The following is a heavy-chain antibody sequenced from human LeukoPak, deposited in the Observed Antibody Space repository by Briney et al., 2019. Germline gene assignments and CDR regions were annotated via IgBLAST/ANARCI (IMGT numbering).Heavy chain of an antibody. CDR1: GFTFSDHY. CDR2: IYNGGGTI. Sequence: GGSLRLSCATSGFTFSDHYMTWIRQAPGKGLETVSYIYNGGGTIYYADSVKGRFTISRDNAKNSLYLQMNSLRAEDTAVYYCAKGGGYEAQYYYYYLDVWGKGTTVTISS. J-gene: IGHJ6*03. D-gene: IGHD5-12*01. CDR3: AKGGGYEAQYYYYYLDV. V-gene: IGHV3-11*04.